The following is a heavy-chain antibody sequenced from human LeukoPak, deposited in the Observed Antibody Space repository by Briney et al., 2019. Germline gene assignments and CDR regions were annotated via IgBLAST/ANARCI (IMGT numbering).Heavy chain of an antibody. D-gene: IGHD2-2*01. V-gene: IGHV1-46*01. Sequence: EASVKVSCKASGYTFTSYYMHWVRQAPGQGLEWMGIINPSGGSTSYAQKFQGRVTMTRDTSISTAYMELSSLRSEDTAVYYCARGTRGGLDFDYWGQGTLVTVSS. CDR1: GYTFTSYY. CDR3: ARGTRGGLDFDY. CDR2: INPSGGST. J-gene: IGHJ4*02.